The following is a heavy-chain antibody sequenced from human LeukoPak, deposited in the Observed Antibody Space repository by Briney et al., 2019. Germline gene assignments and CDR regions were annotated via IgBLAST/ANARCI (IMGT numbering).Heavy chain of an antibody. J-gene: IGHJ6*03. Sequence: PSETLSLTCAVYVGSFSGYYWSWIRQPPGKGLEWIGEINHSGSTNYNSSLKSRVTISVDTSKDQFSLKLTSVTAADTAVYYCARGYYGSGSHCCHMDVWGKGTTITVS. V-gene: IGHV4-34*01. CDR2: INHSGST. CDR1: VGSFSGYY. D-gene: IGHD3-10*01. CDR3: ARGYYGSGSHCCHMDV.